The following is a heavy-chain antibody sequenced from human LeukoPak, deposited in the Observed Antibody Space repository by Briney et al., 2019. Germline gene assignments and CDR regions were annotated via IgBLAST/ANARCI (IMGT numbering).Heavy chain of an antibody. Sequence: SETLSLTCTVSGGSISSGSYYWSWIRQPAGKGLERIGRIYTSGSTNYNPSLKSRVTISVDTSKNQFSLKLSSVTAADTAVYYCAREEYSGYVAYYGMDVWGQGTTVTVSS. D-gene: IGHD5-12*01. CDR2: IYTSGST. J-gene: IGHJ6*02. CDR1: GGSISSGSYY. CDR3: AREEYSGYVAYYGMDV. V-gene: IGHV4-61*02.